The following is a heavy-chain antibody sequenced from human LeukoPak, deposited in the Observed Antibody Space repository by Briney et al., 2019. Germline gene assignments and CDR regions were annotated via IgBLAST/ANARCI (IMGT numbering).Heavy chain of an antibody. Sequence: ASVKVSCKASGYTFTSYYMHWVRQAPGQGLEWMGIINPSGGSTSYAQKFQGRVTMTRDTSTSTVYMGLSSLRSEDTAVYYCARARGSGCPDYWGQGTLVTVSS. J-gene: IGHJ4*02. V-gene: IGHV1-46*01. CDR1: GYTFTSYY. D-gene: IGHD6-19*01. CDR2: INPSGGST. CDR3: ARARGSGCPDY.